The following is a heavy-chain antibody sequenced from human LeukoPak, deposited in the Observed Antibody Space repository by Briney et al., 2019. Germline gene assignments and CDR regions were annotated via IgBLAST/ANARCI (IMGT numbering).Heavy chain of an antibody. Sequence: PSETLSLTCTVSGGSISSSSYYWGWIRQPPGKGLEWIGSIYYSGSTYYNPSLKSRVTISVDTSKNQFSLKLSSVTAADTAVYYYACQPGIAARWSYYYGMDVWGQGTTVTVSS. CDR3: ACQPGIAARWSYYYGMDV. D-gene: IGHD6-6*01. V-gene: IGHV4-39*01. J-gene: IGHJ6*02. CDR2: IYYSGST. CDR1: GGSISSSSYY.